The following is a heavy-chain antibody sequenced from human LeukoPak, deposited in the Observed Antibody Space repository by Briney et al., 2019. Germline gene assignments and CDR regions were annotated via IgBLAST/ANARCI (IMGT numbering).Heavy chain of an antibody. V-gene: IGHV4-4*07. CDR3: ARDRGTEAFAFDI. CDR2: IYTSGST. Sequence: SETLSLTCTVSGDSISSSYCSWIRQPAGKGLEWIGRIYTSGSTIYNPSLKSRVTISVDRSKNQFSLKLNSVTAADTAVYYCARDRGTEAFAFDIWGQGTMVTVSS. D-gene: IGHD6-25*01. CDR1: GDSISSSY. J-gene: IGHJ3*02.